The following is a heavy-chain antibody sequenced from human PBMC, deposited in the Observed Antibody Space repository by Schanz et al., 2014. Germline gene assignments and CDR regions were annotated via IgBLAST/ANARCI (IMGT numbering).Heavy chain of an antibody. CDR2: ISNSGTYT. Sequence: QVQLVESGGGLVKPGGSLRLSCAASGFTFSDYYMTWMRQAPGKGLEWISYISNSGTYTKYADSVKARFTISRDNSKNSVSLQKDSLRPEDTAVYFCAKDLHSNSGNYYSYYFDSWGQGTLVTVSS. D-gene: IGHD3-10*01. V-gene: IGHV3-11*06. CDR1: GFTFSDYY. CDR3: AKDLHSNSGNYYSYYFDS. J-gene: IGHJ4*02.